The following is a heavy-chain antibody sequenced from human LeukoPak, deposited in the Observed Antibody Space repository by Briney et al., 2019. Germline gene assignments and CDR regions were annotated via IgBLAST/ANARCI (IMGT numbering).Heavy chain of an antibody. J-gene: IGHJ4*02. CDR2: MNPNSGNT. CDR3: AKYAAGKPLDY. V-gene: IGHV1-8*01. CDR1: GYTFTSYD. D-gene: IGHD6-13*01. Sequence: ASVKVSCKASGYTFTSYDINWVREATGQGLEWMGWMNPNSGNTGYAQKFQGRVTMTRNTSISTAYMELRSLRSDDTAVYYCAKYAAGKPLDYWGQGTLVTVSS.